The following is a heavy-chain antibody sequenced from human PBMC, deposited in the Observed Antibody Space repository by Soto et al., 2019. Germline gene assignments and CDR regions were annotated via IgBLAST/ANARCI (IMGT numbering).Heavy chain of an antibody. CDR3: ARIPESYDSSGYYIDY. J-gene: IGHJ4*02. CDR2: IIPIFGTA. D-gene: IGHD3-22*01. CDR1: GGTFSSYA. Sequence: VASVKVSCKASGGTFSSYAISWVRQAPGQGLEWMGGIIPIFGTANYAQKFQGRVTITADKSTSTAYMELSSLRSEDTAVYYCARIPESYDSSGYYIDYWGQGTLVTVSS. V-gene: IGHV1-69*06.